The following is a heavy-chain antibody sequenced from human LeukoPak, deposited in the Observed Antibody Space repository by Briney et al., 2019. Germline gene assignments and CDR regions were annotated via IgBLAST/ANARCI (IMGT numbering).Heavy chain of an antibody. CDR2: IYNSGSP. CDR3: ARHKKSIVDTDMGP. V-gene: IGHV4-59*08. Sequence: SETLSLTCTVSGGSISSHNWNWIRQPPGKGLEWIGDIYNSGSPNYNPSLKSRVTISVDTSKNQFSPKLSSVTAADTAVYYCARHKKSIVDTDMGPWGQGTLVTVSS. D-gene: IGHD5-18*01. J-gene: IGHJ5*02. CDR1: GGSISSHN.